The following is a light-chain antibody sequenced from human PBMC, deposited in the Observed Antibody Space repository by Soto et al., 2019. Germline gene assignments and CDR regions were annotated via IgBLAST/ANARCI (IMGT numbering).Light chain of an antibody. CDR3: QHYNSYSEA. CDR2: KAS. Sequence: IQMTHPPPTFSGPQGPSVTITCRASQTISIWLAWYQQKPGKAPKLLIYKASTLKSGVPSRFSGSGSGTEFTLTISSLQPDDFATDYCQHYNSYSEAFGQGTKV. V-gene: IGKV1-5*03. J-gene: IGKJ1*01. CDR1: QTISIW.